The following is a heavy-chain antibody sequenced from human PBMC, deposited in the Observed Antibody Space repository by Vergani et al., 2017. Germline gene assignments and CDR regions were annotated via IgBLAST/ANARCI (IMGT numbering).Heavy chain of an antibody. Sequence: EVQLVESGGGLVKPGGSLRLSCAASGFTFSTYSMNWVRQAPGKGLEWVSSISSSSSYMYYADSVKGRFTISRDNAKNSLYLQMNSLRAEDTAVYYCARTYFYDSSGYYGYWGQGTLVTVSS. CDR3: ARTYFYDSSGYYGY. D-gene: IGHD3-22*01. J-gene: IGHJ4*02. CDR1: GFTFSTYS. CDR2: ISSSSSYM. V-gene: IGHV3-21*01.